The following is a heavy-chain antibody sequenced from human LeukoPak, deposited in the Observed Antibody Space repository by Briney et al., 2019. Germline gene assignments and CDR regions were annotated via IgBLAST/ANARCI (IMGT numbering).Heavy chain of an antibody. J-gene: IGHJ4*02. Sequence: GESLKISCKGSGYSFTSYWIGWVRQMPGKGLEWMGIIYPGDYNTKYRPSFQGQVTISADKSLSTAYLQWSSLKASDTAMYYCARHWARYDTSGYYSDWGQGTLVTVSS. CDR2: IYPGDYNT. D-gene: IGHD3-22*01. V-gene: IGHV5-51*01. CDR1: GYSFTSYW. CDR3: ARHWARYDTSGYYSD.